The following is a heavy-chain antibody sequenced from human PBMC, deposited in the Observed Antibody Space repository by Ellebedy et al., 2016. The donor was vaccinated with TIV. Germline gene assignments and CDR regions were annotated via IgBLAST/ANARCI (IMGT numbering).Heavy chain of an antibody. J-gene: IGHJ4*02. CDR2: IYSGDSETIT. CDR1: GYSFTTYW. V-gene: IGHV5-51*01. CDR3: AKKEKGPFDF. Sequence: GESLKISCKGFGYSFTTYWIGRVRQMPGKGVELMGIIYSGDSETITRYTPSFQGQFTIPVDNSINTAYLQWSSLKASDTAMYYCAKKEKGPFDFWGQGTLVTVSS.